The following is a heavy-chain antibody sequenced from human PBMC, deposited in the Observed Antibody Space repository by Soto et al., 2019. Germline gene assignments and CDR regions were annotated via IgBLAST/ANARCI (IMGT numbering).Heavy chain of an antibody. D-gene: IGHD5-12*01. CDR2: ISGSGGST. CDR3: AKSRDIVATIALDY. CDR1: GFTFSSYA. V-gene: IGHV3-23*01. Sequence: PGGSLRLSCAASGFTFSSYAMSWVRQAPGKGLEWVSAISGSGGSTYYADSVKGRFTISRDNSKNTLYLQMNSLRAEHTAVYYCAKSRDIVATIALDYWGQGTLVTVSS. J-gene: IGHJ4*02.